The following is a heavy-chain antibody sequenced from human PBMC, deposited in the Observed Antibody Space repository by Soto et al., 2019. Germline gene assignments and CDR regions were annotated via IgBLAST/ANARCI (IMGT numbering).Heavy chain of an antibody. D-gene: IGHD2-15*01. CDR3: ARSTFCSGGRCYSVYFDY. CDR1: GFTFSSYG. V-gene: IGHV3-33*01. Sequence: GGSLRLSCAASGFTFSSYGMHWVRQAPGKGLEWVAVIWYDGGNKYYADSVKGRFTISRDNYKNTLYLQMNSLRAEDTALYYCARSTFCSGGRCYSVYFDYWGQGTLVTVS. CDR2: IWYDGGNK. J-gene: IGHJ4*02.